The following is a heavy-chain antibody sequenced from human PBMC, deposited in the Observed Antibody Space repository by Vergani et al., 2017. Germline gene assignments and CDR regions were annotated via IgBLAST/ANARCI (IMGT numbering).Heavy chain of an antibody. Sequence: QLQLQESGPGLVKPSGTLSLTCTVSGGSITYGAFYWGWIRQSPGKGLGWIGGIDYSENKFYNPSLESRVTLSIDTTKNQFSLKLKSVTAAETAVDYCARCFRDEGMIYGGTVKNWFDPWGQGTLVTGSS. CDR1: GGSITYGAFY. CDR3: ARCFRDEGMIYGGTVKNWFDP. CDR2: IDYSENK. V-gene: IGHV4-39*01. J-gene: IGHJ5*02. D-gene: IGHD3-22*01.